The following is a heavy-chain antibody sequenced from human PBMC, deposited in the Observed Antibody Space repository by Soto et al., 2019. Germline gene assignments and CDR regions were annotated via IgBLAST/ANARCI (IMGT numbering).Heavy chain of an antibody. Sequence: QVQLQESGPGLVKPSQTLSLTCTVSGGSISSGGYYWSWIRQHPGKCLEWIGYIYYSGSTYYNPSLKSRVNISVDTSKNQYSLKLSSVTAADTAVYYCARRVVPAAIGAFDIWGQGTMVTVSS. D-gene: IGHD2-2*01. CDR1: GGSISSGGYY. CDR3: ARRVVPAAIGAFDI. CDR2: IYYSGST. V-gene: IGHV4-31*03. J-gene: IGHJ3*02.